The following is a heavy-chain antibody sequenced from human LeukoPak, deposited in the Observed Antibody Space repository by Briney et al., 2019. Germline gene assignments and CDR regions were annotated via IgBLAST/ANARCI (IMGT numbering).Heavy chain of an antibody. J-gene: IGHJ6*03. CDR2: IYTSGST. CDR1: GGSISSYY. V-gene: IGHV4-4*07. CDR3: ARLAALGYYYYMDV. Sequence: SETLSLTCTVSGGSISSYYWSWIRQPAGKGLEWIGRIYTSGSTNYNPSLKSRVTMSVDTSKNQFSLKLSSVTAADTAVYYCARLAALGYYYYMDVWGKGTTVTVSS. D-gene: IGHD6-13*01.